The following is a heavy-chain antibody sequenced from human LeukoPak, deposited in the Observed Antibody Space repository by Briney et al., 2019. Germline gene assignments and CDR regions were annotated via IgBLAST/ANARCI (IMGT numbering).Heavy chain of an antibody. Sequence: PSETLSLTCTVSGGSMSRYYWSWIRQPPGKGLEWIGYVYDSGITSYNPSLKSRVTISADTSKNQFPLNLISVTAADTAVYYCAREEGWFDPWGQGILVTVSS. CDR1: GGSMSRYY. V-gene: IGHV4-59*12. CDR2: VYDSGIT. J-gene: IGHJ5*02. CDR3: AREEGWFDP.